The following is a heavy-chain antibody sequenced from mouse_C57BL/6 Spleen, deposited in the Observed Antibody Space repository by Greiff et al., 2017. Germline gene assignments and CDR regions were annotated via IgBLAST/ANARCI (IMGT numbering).Heavy chain of an antibody. J-gene: IGHJ2*01. D-gene: IGHD4-1*01. CDR3: ARRTGLYYFDY. CDR1: GFTFSSYA. CDR2: ISDGGSYT. Sequence: SGFTFSSYAMSWVRQTPEKRLEWVATISDGGSYTYYPDNVKGRFTISRDNAKNNLYLQMSHLKSEDTAMYYCARRTGLYYFDYWGQGTTLTVSS. V-gene: IGHV5-4*03.